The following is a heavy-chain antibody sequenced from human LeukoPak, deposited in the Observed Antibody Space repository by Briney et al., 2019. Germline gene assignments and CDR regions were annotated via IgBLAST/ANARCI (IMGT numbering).Heavy chain of an antibody. CDR2: ISSSSSTI. CDR1: GFTFSSYS. CDR3: ARRDSSGWLDY. Sequence: GGSLRLSCAASGFTFSSYSMNWVRQAPGKGLEWVSSISSSSSTIYYADSVKGRFTISRDNAKNSLYLQMNSLRAEDTAVYYCARRDSSGWLDYWGQGTLVTVSS. D-gene: IGHD6-19*01. V-gene: IGHV3-48*01. J-gene: IGHJ4*02.